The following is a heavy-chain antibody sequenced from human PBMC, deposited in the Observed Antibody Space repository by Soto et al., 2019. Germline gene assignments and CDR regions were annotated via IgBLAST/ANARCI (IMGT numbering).Heavy chain of an antibody. CDR2: IYWDDDK. V-gene: IGHV2-5*02. CDR3: AHRSGYVRAFDI. J-gene: IGHJ3*02. Sequence: QITLKESGPTLVKPTQTLTLTCTISGFSLSRSGVGVGWIRQPPGKAPEWLALIYWDDDKRYSPSLNRRLTITKDTRKDQMVLTMTNVDPVDTATYYCAHRSGYVRAFDIWGQGTMVTVSS. D-gene: IGHD5-12*01. CDR1: GFSLSRSGVG.